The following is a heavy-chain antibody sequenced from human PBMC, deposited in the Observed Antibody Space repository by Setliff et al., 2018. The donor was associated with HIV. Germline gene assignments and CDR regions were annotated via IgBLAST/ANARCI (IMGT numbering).Heavy chain of an antibody. J-gene: IGHJ6*03. Sequence: SETLSLTCAVYGGSFSGYFWGWVRQPPGKGLEWIGSIFYSGTTYYNPSLKSRVMISVDTSKSELSLNLRSVTAADTAVYYCARVYGVTTLNYYYYYMDVWGKGTTVTVSS. CDR2: IFYSGTT. D-gene: IGHD4-17*01. CDR3: ARVYGVTTLNYYYYYMDV. V-gene: IGHV4-34*12. CDR1: GGSFSGYF.